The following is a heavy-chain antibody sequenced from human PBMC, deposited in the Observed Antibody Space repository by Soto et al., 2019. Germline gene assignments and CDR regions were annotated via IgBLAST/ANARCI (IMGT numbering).Heavy chain of an antibody. CDR1: GGSMRGLH. Sequence: PSETLSLTCTVSGGSMRGLHWSWIRQPPGKGLEWIGHHSDSTNYNPSLKSRITISTDTSKNQFSLKLSSVTAADTAVYYCATYTVGEGGRGYWGQGTLVTVSS. CDR3: ATYTVGEGGRGY. CDR2: HSDST. V-gene: IGHV4-4*09. D-gene: IGHD3-16*01. J-gene: IGHJ4*02.